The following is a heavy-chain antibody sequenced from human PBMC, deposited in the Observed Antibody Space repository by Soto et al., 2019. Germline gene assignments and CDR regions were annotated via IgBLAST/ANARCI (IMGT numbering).Heavy chain of an antibody. CDR2: ISWSSGNT. Sequence: GGSLRLSCAAAGFTFDDFAMYWVRQAPGKGLEWVSAISWSSGNTAYADSVKGRFTISRDNAKNSLYLQMSSLKDEDTALYYCAKGGSGALIAAAGTDNWFDPWGQGTLVTVSS. V-gene: IGHV3-9*01. D-gene: IGHD6-13*01. J-gene: IGHJ5*02. CDR3: AKGGSGALIAAAGTDNWFDP. CDR1: GFTFDDFA.